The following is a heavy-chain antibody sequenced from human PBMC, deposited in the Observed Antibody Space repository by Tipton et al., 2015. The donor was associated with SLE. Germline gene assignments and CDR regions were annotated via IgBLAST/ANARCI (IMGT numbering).Heavy chain of an antibody. J-gene: IGHJ3*02. CDR2: IYSDDST. V-gene: IGHV3-23*03. CDR1: GFTFSSFA. CDR3: AKEGGMVGDKYDAFDI. Sequence: SLRLSCAASGFTFSSFAMSWVRQAPGKGLEWVSLIYSDDSTYYADSVKGRPTISRDNSKNTLYLQMNSLRAEDTAVYYCAKEGGMVGDKYDAFDIWGQGTMVTVSS. D-gene: IGHD1-26*01.